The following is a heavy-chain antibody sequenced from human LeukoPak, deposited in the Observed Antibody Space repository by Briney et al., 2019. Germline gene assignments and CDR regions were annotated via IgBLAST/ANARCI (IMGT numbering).Heavy chain of an antibody. J-gene: IGHJ4*02. CDR1: GGSFSGYY. D-gene: IGHD1-26*01. V-gene: IGHV4-34*01. CDR2: INYSGST. CDR3: ARGSGSYSPLDY. Sequence: SETLSLTCAVYGGSFSGYYWSWIRQPLGKGLEWIGEINYSGSTIYNPSLKSRVTISIDTSKNDFSLKLTSVTAADTAVYFCARGSGSYSPLDYWGQGTLVTVSS.